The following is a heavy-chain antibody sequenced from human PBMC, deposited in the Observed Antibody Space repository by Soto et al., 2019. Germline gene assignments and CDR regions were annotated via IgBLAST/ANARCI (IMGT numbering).Heavy chain of an antibody. D-gene: IGHD2-15*01. CDR2: MSGTSADT. Sequence: DVHLLESGGGLVQPGGSLRLSCAASGFMFSAYAMHWVRQAPGQGLEWDSSMSGTSADTYYADSVKGRFTVSRDSSKDTLYLQLNSLRAEDTALYFCAREDGGGPFDYWGQGTLVIVSS. CDR3: AREDGGGPFDY. J-gene: IGHJ4*02. CDR1: GFMFSAYA. V-gene: IGHV3-23*01.